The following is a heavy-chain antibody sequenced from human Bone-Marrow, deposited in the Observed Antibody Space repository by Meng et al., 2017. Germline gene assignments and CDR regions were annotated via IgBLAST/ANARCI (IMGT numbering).Heavy chain of an antibody. Sequence: GESLKISCAASGFTFSSYAMHWVRQAPGKGLEWVGFIRSKIFGGGPDYSASVKGRFTISRDDSKSIVYLQMNNLETEDTAVYFCTRPARKEATIFGDAFDIWGQGTMVTVSS. CDR1: GFTFSSYA. J-gene: IGHJ3*02. V-gene: IGHV3-49*04. CDR2: IRSKIFGGGP. D-gene: IGHD3-3*01. CDR3: TRPARKEATIFGDAFDI.